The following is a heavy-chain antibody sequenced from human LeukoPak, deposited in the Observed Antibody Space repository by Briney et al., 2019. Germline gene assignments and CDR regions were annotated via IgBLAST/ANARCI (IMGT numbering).Heavy chain of an antibody. CDR2: LSSGRSP. J-gene: IGHJ4*01. V-gene: IGHV3-69-1*01. CDR1: GFAISTYA. Sequence: GGSLRLSCAASGFAISTYAMAWVRQAPGKGLEWISSLSSGRSPSYSDSLEGRLTMSSDNARDTLYLQMDNLRGEDTAMYYCARQLGYCAAGTCYFDSWGHGTQVTVSS. CDR3: ARQLGYCAAGTCYFDS. D-gene: IGHD2-8*02.